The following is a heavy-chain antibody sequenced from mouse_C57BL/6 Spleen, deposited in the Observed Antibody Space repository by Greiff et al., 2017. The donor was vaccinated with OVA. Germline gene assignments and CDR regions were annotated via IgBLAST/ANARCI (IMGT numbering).Heavy chain of an antibody. V-gene: IGHV1-69*01. CDR1: GYTFTSYW. Sequence: VQLQQSGAELVKPGASVKLSCKASGYTFTSYWMHWVKQRPGQGLEWIGEIDPSDSYTNYNQKFKGKSTLTVDKSSSTAYMQLSSLTSEDSAVYYCARRGSYYAMDYWGQGTSVTVSS. J-gene: IGHJ4*01. CDR3: ARRGSYYAMDY. CDR2: IDPSDSYT.